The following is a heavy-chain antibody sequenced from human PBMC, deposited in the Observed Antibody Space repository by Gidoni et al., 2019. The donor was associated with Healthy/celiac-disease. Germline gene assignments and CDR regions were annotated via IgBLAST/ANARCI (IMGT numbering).Heavy chain of an antibody. CDR3: AKDARIAAAVGYNWFDP. V-gene: IGHV3-23*01. J-gene: IGHJ5*02. Sequence: EVQLLESGGGLVQPGGSLRLSCAASGFTFSSYAMSWVRQAPGKGLEGVSAIIGSGGSTYYAASVKGRFTISRDNSKNTLYLQMNSLRAEDTAVYYCAKDARIAAAVGYNWFDPWGQGTLVTVSS. D-gene: IGHD6-13*01. CDR2: IIGSGGST. CDR1: GFTFSSYA.